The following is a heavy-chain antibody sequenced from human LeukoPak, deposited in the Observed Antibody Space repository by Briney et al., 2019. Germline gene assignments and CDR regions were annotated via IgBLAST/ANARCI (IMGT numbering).Heavy chain of an antibody. CDR1: GFTFSNYA. D-gene: IGHD3-16*02. CDR3: ARGDYVWGSYRLYAFDI. CDR2: ISGSGGST. J-gene: IGHJ3*02. Sequence: GGSLRLSCAASGFTFSNYAMNWVRQAPGKGLEWVSTISGSGGSTYYADSVKGRFSISRDNSKNTLYLQMNSLRAEDTAVYYCARGDYVWGSYRLYAFDIWGQGTMVTVSS. V-gene: IGHV3-23*01.